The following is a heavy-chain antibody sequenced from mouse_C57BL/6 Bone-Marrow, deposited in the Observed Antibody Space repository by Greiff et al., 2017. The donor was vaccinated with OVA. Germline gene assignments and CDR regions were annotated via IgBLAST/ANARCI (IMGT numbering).Heavy chain of an antibody. CDR2: LHPTRGST. Sequence: QVQLQQPGAELVKPGASVKLSCKASGYTFTSYWMHWVKQRPGQGLEWIGMLHPTRGSTNYNEKFKSKATLTVDTSSSTAYMQLSRLTSEDSAVYDCARSITGTERGYYFDYWGQGTTLTVSS. CDR3: ARSITGTERGYYFDY. J-gene: IGHJ2*01. CDR1: GYTFTSYW. D-gene: IGHD4-1*01. V-gene: IGHV1-64*01.